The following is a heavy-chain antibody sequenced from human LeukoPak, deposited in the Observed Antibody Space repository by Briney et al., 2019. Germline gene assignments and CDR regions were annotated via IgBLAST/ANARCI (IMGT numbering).Heavy chain of an antibody. J-gene: IGHJ1*01. CDR1: GFTFSDYS. V-gene: IGHV3-21*01. Sequence: GGSLRLSCAASGFTFSDYSMNWVRQAPGKGLEWVSSISSSSYIYYADSVKGRFTISRDNAENSLYLQMNSLRAEDTAVYYCARDMTTVISKYFQHWGQGTLVTVSS. D-gene: IGHD4-17*01. CDR3: ARDMTTVISKYFQH. CDR2: ISSSSYI.